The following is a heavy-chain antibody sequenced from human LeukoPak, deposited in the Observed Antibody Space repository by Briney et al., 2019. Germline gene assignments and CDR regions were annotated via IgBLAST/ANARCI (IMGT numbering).Heavy chain of an antibody. D-gene: IGHD6-13*01. CDR3: ARPPYSSSWPFDY. V-gene: IGHV3-21*01. Sequence: GGSLRLSCATSGFTFSSHSMDWVRQAPGKGLEWVASISSDSVYIYYADSVKGRFTISKDNAKNSLHLQMNSLRAEDTAVYYCARPPYSSSWPFDYWGQGTLVTVSS. J-gene: IGHJ4*02. CDR2: ISSDSVYI. CDR1: GFTFSSHS.